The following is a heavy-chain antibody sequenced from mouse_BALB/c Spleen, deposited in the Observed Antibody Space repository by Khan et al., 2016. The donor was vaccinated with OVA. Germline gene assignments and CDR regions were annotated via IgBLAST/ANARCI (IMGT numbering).Heavy chain of an antibody. CDR1: GYSITSDYA. J-gene: IGHJ3*01. Sequence: EVKLLESGPGLVKPSQSLSLTCTVTGYSITSDYAWNWIRQFPGNRLEWMGYIDYSGSTSKKPSLKSRMSITRDTSKNQIILQLNSVTTEDTATYYCGRGGSYWGQGTLVTVSA. CDR2: IDYSGST. CDR3: GRGGSY. V-gene: IGHV3-2*02.